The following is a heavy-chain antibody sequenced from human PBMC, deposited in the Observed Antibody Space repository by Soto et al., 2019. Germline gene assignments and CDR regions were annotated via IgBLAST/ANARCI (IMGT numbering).Heavy chain of an antibody. CDR1: GGSISSGGYY. J-gene: IGHJ3*02. CDR3: ARVFMYDILTCYTFFGNAFDI. V-gene: IGHV4-31*03. Sequence: QVQLQESGPGLVKPSQTVSLTCTVSGGSISSGGYYWSWIRQHPGKGLEWIGYIYYSGSTYYNPSLKSRVTISVDTSKNQCSLKLSSVTAADTAVYYCARVFMYDILTCYTFFGNAFDIWGQGTMVTVSS. CDR2: IYYSGST. D-gene: IGHD3-9*01.